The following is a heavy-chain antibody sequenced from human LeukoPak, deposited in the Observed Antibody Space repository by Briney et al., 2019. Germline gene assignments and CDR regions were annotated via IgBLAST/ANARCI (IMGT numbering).Heavy chain of an antibody. D-gene: IGHD3-10*01. J-gene: IGHJ4*02. CDR1: GFTFSSYW. Sequence: GGSLRLSCAASGFTFSSYWMSWVRQAPGKGLEWVANIKQDGSEKYYVDSVKGRFTISRDNAKNSLYLQMNSLRAEDTAVYYCARGVRVRGVITSGLDYWGQGTLVTVSS. V-gene: IGHV3-7*01. CDR3: ARGVRVRGVITSGLDY. CDR2: IKQDGSEK.